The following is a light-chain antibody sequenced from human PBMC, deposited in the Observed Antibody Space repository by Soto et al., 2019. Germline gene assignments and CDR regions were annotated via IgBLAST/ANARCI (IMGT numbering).Light chain of an antibody. J-gene: IGKJ4*01. V-gene: IGKV3D-20*02. CDR1: QSVSTNS. CDR3: QQRSNWPPT. CDR2: AAS. Sequence: EIVLTQSPATLSLSPGERATLSCRASQSVSTNSLAWYQQKPAQAPRPLIYAASSRATGTPDRFSGSGSGTEFTLTISSLVPEDVAVYYCQQRSNWPPTFGGGTKVDI.